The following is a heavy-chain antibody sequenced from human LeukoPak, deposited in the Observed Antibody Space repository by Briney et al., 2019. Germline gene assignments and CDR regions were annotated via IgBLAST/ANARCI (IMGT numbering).Heavy chain of an antibody. CDR3: ARYYGGNSACDY. D-gene: IGHD4-23*01. Sequence: GGSLRLSCAASGFTFSSYWMHWVRQAPGKGLVWVSRIKSDGSSTTYADSVKGRFTISRDNAKNSLYLQMNSLRAEDTAVYYCARYYGGNSACDYWGQGTLVTVSS. V-gene: IGHV3-74*01. CDR2: IKSDGSST. J-gene: IGHJ4*02. CDR1: GFTFSSYW.